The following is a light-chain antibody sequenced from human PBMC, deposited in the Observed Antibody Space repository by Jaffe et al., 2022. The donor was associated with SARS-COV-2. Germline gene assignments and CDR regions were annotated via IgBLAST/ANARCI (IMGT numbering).Light chain of an antibody. Sequence: SYELTQPPSVSVSPGQTASITCSGDKLGDKYACWYQQKPGQSPVLVIYQDSKRPSGIPERFSGSNSGNTATLTISGTQAMDEADYYCQAWDSSTAWHVVFGGGTKLTVL. CDR1: KLGDKY. CDR2: QDS. V-gene: IGLV3-1*01. J-gene: IGLJ2*01. CDR3: QAWDSSTAWHVV.